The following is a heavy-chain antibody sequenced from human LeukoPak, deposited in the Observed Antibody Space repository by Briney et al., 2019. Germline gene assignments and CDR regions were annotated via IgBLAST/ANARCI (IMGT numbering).Heavy chain of an antibody. Sequence: ASVKVSCKASGYTFTSYDINWVRQATGQGLEWMGWMNPNSGDTGYAEKFQGRVTMTRGASISTAYMELSSLRSEDTAVYYCASRVVPTATRSWGQYYYYGMDVWGQGTTVTVSS. CDR3: ASRVVPTATRSWGQYYYYGMDV. V-gene: IGHV1-8*01. CDR1: GYTFTSYD. D-gene: IGHD2-2*01. CDR2: MNPNSGDT. J-gene: IGHJ6*02.